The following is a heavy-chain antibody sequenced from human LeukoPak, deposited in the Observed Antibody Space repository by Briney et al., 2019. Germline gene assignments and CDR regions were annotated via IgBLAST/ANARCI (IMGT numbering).Heavy chain of an antibody. CDR3: AKDAMVTADYYYYYMDV. CDR1: GFTFDDYA. J-gene: IGHJ6*03. V-gene: IGHV3-9*01. Sequence: GGSLRLSCAASGFTFDDYAMHWVRQAPGKGLEWVSGISWNSGSIGYADSVKGRFTISRDNAKNSLYLQMNSLRAEDTALYYCAKDAMVTADYYYYYMDVWGKGTTDTVSS. D-gene: IGHD5-18*01. CDR2: ISWNSGSI.